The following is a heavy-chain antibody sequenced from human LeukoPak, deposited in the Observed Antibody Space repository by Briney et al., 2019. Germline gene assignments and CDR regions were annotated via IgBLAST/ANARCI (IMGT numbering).Heavy chain of an antibody. J-gene: IGHJ6*02. D-gene: IGHD4-17*01. CDR2: IYSGGST. CDR3: ARGTVTSYGMDV. Sequence: GGSLRLSCAASGFTFSSYSMNWVRQAPGKGLEWVSVIYSGGSTYYADSVKGRFTISRDNSKNTLYLQMNSLRAEDTAVYYCARGTVTSYGMDVWGQGTTVTVSS. CDR1: GFTFSSYS. V-gene: IGHV3-53*01.